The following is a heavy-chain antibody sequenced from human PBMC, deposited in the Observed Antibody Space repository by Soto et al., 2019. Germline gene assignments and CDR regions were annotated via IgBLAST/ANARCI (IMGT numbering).Heavy chain of an antibody. D-gene: IGHD2-2*01. CDR2: ISGSGGST. CDR1: GFTFSSYA. Sequence: GGSLRLSCAASGFTFSSYAMSWVRQAPGKGLEWVSAISGSGGSTYYADSVKGRFTISRDNSKNTLYLQMNSLRAEDTAVYYCAKSYHCSSTSCYAYFDYWGQGTLVTVSS. J-gene: IGHJ4*02. CDR3: AKSYHCSSTSCYAYFDY. V-gene: IGHV3-23*01.